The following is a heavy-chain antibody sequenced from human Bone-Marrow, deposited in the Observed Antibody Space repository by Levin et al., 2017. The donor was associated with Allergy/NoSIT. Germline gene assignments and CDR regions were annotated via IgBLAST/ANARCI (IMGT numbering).Heavy chain of an antibody. V-gene: IGHV3-7*01. D-gene: IGHD6-25*01. Sequence: GGSLRLSCAASGFTFSSYWMSWVRQAPGKGLEWVANIKQDGSEKYYVDSVKGRFTISRDNAKNSLYLQMNSLRAEDTAVYHCARVSKLGSSGWEYWGQGTLVTVSS. CDR3: ARVSKLGSSGWEY. CDR1: GFTFSSYW. CDR2: IKQDGSEK. J-gene: IGHJ4*02.